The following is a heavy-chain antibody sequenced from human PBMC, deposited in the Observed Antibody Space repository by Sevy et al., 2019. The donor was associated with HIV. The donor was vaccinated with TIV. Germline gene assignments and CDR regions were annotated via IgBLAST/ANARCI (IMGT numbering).Heavy chain of an antibody. V-gene: IGHV1-8*01. CDR3: ARVSPCGGDCYYFDF. J-gene: IGHJ4*02. Sequence: ASVKVSCKASGYTFTNNDIIWVRQAPGQGLEWMGGMNPNSADTGYAQRFQGRVTLTKDTSRTTAYMELSGLRSEDTGVYYCARVSPCGGDCYYFDFWGLGTLVTVSS. CDR2: MNPNSADT. D-gene: IGHD2-21*02. CDR1: GYTFTNND.